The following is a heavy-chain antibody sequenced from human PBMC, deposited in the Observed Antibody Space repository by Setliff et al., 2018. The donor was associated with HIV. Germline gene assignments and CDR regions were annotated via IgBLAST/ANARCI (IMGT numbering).Heavy chain of an antibody. CDR2: IKSKTDGGTT. CDR3: TTDLGGSYHGWNY. Sequence: GGSLRLSCAASGFTFSNAWMNWVRQAPGKGLEWVGRIKSKTDGGTTDYAAPVNGRFTISRDDSKNTLYLQMNSLTTEDTAVYYCTTDLGGSYHGWNYWGQGTLVTVSS. D-gene: IGHD1-26*01. CDR1: GFTFSNAW. J-gene: IGHJ4*02. V-gene: IGHV3-15*07.